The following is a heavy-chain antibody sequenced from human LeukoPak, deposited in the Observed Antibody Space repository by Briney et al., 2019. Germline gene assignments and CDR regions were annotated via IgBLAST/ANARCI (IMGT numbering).Heavy chain of an antibody. D-gene: IGHD1-26*01. V-gene: IGHV4-59*01. CDR3: ARYSGTNSGYDF. J-gene: IGHJ4*02. Sequence: SETLSLTCRVSGGSMSSYFWSWIRQPPGKGLEWIGYMFYSGSSDYNPSLRSRVTISVDTSKNQFSLELKSVTAADTAVYYCARYSGTNSGYDFWGQGTLVTVSS. CDR1: GGSMSSYF. CDR2: MFYSGSS.